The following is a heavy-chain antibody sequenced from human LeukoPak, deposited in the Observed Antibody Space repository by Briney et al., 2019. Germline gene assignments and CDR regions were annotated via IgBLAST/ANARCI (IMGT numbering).Heavy chain of an antibody. CDR1: GYTFTGYY. J-gene: IGHJ4*02. D-gene: IGHD6-19*01. CDR3: AIGSGGDY. V-gene: IGHV1-24*01. Sequence: GASVKVSCKASGYTFTGYYMHWVRQAPGQGLEWMGGFDPEDGETIYAQKFQGRVTMTEDTSTDTAYMELSSLRSEDTAVYYCAIGSGGDYWGQGTLVTVSS. CDR2: FDPEDGET.